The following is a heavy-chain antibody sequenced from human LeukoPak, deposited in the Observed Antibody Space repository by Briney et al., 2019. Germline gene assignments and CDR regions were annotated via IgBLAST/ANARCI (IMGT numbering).Heavy chain of an antibody. V-gene: IGHV3-74*01. J-gene: IGHJ4*02. CDR3: TSGISVASTRGYFDY. CDR2: INSDRFTT. D-gene: IGHD6-19*01. Sequence: GSLRLSWAASGFTFSTYWMHWVRQAPGKGLGWVSRINSDRFTTTYADSVKGRFTISRDNDTNTLYLQMNSLRAEDTAVYYCTSGISVASTRGYFDYWGQGTLVTVSS. CDR1: GFTFSTYW.